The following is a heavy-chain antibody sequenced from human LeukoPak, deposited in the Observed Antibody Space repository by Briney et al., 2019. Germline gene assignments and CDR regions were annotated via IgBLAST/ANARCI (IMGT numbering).Heavy chain of an antibody. CDR1: GGSISSSSYY. V-gene: IGHV4-39*01. Sequence: SETLSLTCTVSGGSISSSSYYWGWIRQPPGKGLEWIGSIYYSGSTYYNPSLKSRVTISVDTSKNQFSRKLRSVTAADTAVYYCARQGAGGYQYYYYMDVWGKGTTVTVSS. CDR2: IYYSGST. J-gene: IGHJ6*03. CDR3: ARQGAGGYQYYYYMDV. D-gene: IGHD2-8*02.